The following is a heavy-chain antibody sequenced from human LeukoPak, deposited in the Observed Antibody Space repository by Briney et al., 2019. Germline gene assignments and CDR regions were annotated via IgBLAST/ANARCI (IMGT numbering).Heavy chain of an antibody. Sequence: TSETLSLTCTVSGGSVSNYYWSWIRQSPGKGLEWIGYIYYTETSYNPSLKSRVTISVDTSKNQFSLKLSSVTAADTAVYYCARLGSLRYFDWLLDYWGQGTLVTVSS. CDR1: GGSVSNYY. CDR2: IYYTET. D-gene: IGHD3-9*01. V-gene: IGHV4-59*02. J-gene: IGHJ4*02. CDR3: ARLGSLRYFDWLLDY.